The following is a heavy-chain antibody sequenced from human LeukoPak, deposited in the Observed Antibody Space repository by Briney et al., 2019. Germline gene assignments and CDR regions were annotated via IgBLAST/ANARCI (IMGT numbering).Heavy chain of an antibody. CDR1: GFTFSSYG. J-gene: IGHJ4*02. Sequence: GGSLRLSCAASGFTFSSYGMHWVRQAPGEGLEWVAVISYDGSNKYYADSVKGRFTISRDNSKNTLYLQMNSLRAEDTAVYYCAREDIVVVVAAYWGQGTLVTVSS. V-gene: IGHV3-30*19. CDR2: ISYDGSNK. D-gene: IGHD2-15*01. CDR3: AREDIVVVVAAY.